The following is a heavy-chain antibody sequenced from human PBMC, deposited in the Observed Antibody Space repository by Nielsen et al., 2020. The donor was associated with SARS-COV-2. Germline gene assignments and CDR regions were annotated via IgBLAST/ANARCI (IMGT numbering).Heavy chain of an antibody. CDR3: ARDTGQYQLPNYYYYGMDV. CDR1: GFTFSSYA. CDR2: ISYDGSNK. Sequence: GESLKISCAASGFTFSSYAMHWVRQAPGKGLEWVAVISYDGSNKYYADSVKGRFTISRDNSKNTLYLQMNSLRAEDTAVYYCARDTGQYQLPNYYYYGMDVWGQGTTVTVSS. V-gene: IGHV3-30-3*01. J-gene: IGHJ6*02. D-gene: IGHD2-2*01.